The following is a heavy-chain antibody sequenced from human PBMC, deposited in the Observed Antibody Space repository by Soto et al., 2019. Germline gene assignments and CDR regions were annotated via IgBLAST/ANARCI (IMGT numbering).Heavy chain of an antibody. CDR1: GFTFSSYG. Sequence: QVQLVESGGGVVQPGRSLRLSCAASGFTFSSYGMHWVRQAPGKGLEWVAVIWYDGSNKYYADSVKGRFIISRDNSNNTLYLQMNSLRAEDTAVYYGARAPPESFSSSSLPIYYYYGMDVWGQGTTVTVSS. V-gene: IGHV3-33*01. D-gene: IGHD6-6*01. J-gene: IGHJ6*02. CDR2: IWYDGSNK. CDR3: ARAPPESFSSSSLPIYYYYGMDV.